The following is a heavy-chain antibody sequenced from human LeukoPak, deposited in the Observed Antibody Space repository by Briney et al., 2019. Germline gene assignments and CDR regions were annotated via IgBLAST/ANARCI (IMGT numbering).Heavy chain of an antibody. CDR1: GFTFRSYL. D-gene: IGHD2-2*02. CDR2: IKQDGSEK. V-gene: IGHV3-7*05. CDR3: ARAQIVVVPGAIERGNFDY. J-gene: IGHJ4*02. Sequence: ARGSLRLSCAASGFTFRSYLMSWVRQAPGKGLEWVANIKQDGSEKYYVDSVKGRFSRSRDNAKNSLYLQMDSLRAEDTAVCYCARAQIVVVPGAIERGNFDYWGQGTLVTVSS.